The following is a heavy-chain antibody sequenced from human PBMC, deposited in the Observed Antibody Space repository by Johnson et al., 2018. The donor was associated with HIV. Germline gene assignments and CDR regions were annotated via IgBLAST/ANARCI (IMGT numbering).Heavy chain of an antibody. J-gene: IGHJ3*02. V-gene: IGHV3-30*14. CDR3: ARDPSRSPGAFDI. Sequence: QVLLVESGGGVVQPGRSLRLSCAASGFTFSSYAMHWVRQAPGKGLEWVAVISYDGSNKYYADSVKGRFTISRDNSKNTLYLQMNSLRADDTAVYYCARDPSRSPGAFDIWGQGTMVTVSS. CDR2: ISYDGSNK. CDR1: GFTFSSYA.